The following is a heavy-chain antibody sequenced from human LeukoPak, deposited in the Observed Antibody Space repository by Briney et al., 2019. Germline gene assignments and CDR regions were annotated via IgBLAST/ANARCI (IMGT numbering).Heavy chain of an antibody. J-gene: IGHJ6*02. CDR1: GFTFDDYA. V-gene: IGHV3-9*01. CDR3: AKESGYSYGHYYYGMDV. CDR2: ISWNSGSI. Sequence: GGSLRLSCAASGFTFDDYAMHWVRHAPGKGLEWVSGISWNSGSIGYADSVKGRFTISRDNAKNSLYLQMNSLRAEDTALYYCAKESGYSYGHYYYGMDVWGQGTTVTVSS. D-gene: IGHD5-18*01.